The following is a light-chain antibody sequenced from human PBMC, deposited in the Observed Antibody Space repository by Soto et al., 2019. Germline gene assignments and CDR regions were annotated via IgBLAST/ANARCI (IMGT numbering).Light chain of an antibody. J-gene: IGKJ1*01. V-gene: IGKV3-15*01. Sequence: EIVVTQSPASLSVSPGERATLSCRASQSVGSNLAWYQQKPGQAPRLLIYGASTRATGVPARFSGSGSGTDFTLTISSLQSEDFAVYYCQQYGSSGTFGQGTKVEIK. CDR1: QSVGSN. CDR2: GAS. CDR3: QQYGSSGT.